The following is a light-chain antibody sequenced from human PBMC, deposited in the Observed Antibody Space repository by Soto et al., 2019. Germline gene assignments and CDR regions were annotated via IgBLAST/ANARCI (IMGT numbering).Light chain of an antibody. CDR1: SSDVGGYNY. J-gene: IGLJ3*02. Sequence: QSALTQPPSASGSPGHSVTLSCTGTSSDVGGYNYVSWYQQHPGKAPKLIISEVNKRPSGVPDRFSGSKSGNTASLTVSGLQAEDEADYYRSSYAGIKHWVFGGGTQLIVL. CDR3: SSYAGIKHWV. V-gene: IGLV2-8*01. CDR2: EVN.